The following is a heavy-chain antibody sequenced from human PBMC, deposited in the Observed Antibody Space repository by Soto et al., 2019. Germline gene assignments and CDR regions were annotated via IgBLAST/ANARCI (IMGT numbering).Heavy chain of an antibody. J-gene: IGHJ4*02. CDR2: LSPDGRNE. Sequence: QVQLVESGGGVVQPGGSLRLSCAASGFTLNNYAVHWVRQAPDKGLEWVAVLSPDGRNEYYEGSVKGRFTISRDMYRSTLYLQMNGLRPEDTALYYCESESPLRSMGFDFWGQGTLVTVSS. CDR1: GFTLNNYA. V-gene: IGHV3-30*04. D-gene: IGHD2-8*01. CDR3: ESESPLRSMGFDF.